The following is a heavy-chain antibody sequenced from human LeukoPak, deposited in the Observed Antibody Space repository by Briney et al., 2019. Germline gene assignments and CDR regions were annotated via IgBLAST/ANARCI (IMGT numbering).Heavy chain of an antibody. Sequence: PSETLSLTCTVSGGSISSSSYSWGWIRQPPGKGLEWIGSIYYSGTTYYNLSLKSRVTISVDTSKKHFSLKLSSVTAADTAVYYCARDFWSGRNWFDPWGQRTLVTVSS. D-gene: IGHD3-3*01. J-gene: IGHJ5*02. CDR1: GGSISSSSYS. CDR2: IYYSGTT. V-gene: IGHV4-39*07. CDR3: ARDFWSGRNWFDP.